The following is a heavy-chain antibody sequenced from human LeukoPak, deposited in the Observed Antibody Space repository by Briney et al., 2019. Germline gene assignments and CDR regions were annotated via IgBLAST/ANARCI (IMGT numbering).Heavy chain of an antibody. V-gene: IGHV3-15*01. CDR1: GFTFSNAW. J-gene: IGHJ5*02. CDR2: IKSKTDGGTT. Sequence: GGSLRLSCAASGFTFSNAWMSWVRQAPGKGLEWVGRIKSKTDGGTTDYAAPVKGRFTISRDDSKNTLYLQMNSLKTEDTAVYYCTTPRYNWNYDYRFDPWGQGTLVTVSS. D-gene: IGHD1-7*01. CDR3: TTPRYNWNYDYRFDP.